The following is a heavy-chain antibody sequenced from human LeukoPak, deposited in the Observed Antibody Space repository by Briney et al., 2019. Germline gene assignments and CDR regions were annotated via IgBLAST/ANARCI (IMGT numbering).Heavy chain of an antibody. J-gene: IGHJ5*02. V-gene: IGHV4-4*07. CDR3: AKSGHSYYYTPGDFS. D-gene: IGHD3-22*01. Sequence: SETLSLTCTVSGGSISSYYWSWIRQPAGKGLEWIGRIYTSGSTNYNPSLKSRVTMSVDTSKNQFSLKLSSVTAADTAVYYCAKSGHSYYYTPGDFSWGQGTLVTVSS. CDR2: IYTSGST. CDR1: GGSISSYY.